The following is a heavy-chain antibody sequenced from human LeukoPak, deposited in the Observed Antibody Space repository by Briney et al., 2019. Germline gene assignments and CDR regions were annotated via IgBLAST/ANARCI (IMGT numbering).Heavy chain of an antibody. D-gene: IGHD3-3*01. Sequence: PGGSLRLSCAASGFTFDDYGMSWVRQAPGKGLEWGSGINWNGGSTVYADSVKGGFTISRDNAKNSLYLQMNSLRAEDTAVYYCAKGAREWFDDAFDIWGQGTMVTVSS. V-gene: IGHV3-20*04. CDR1: GFTFDDYG. J-gene: IGHJ3*02. CDR2: INWNGGST. CDR3: AKGAREWFDDAFDI.